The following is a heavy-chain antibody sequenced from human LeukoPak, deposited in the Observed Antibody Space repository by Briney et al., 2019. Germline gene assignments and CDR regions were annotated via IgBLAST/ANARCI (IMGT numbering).Heavy chain of an antibody. CDR1: GFTFCGYA. J-gene: IGHJ4*02. D-gene: IGHD3-22*01. Sequence: GGSLRLSCAASGFTFCGYAMSWGRQAPRKGLWCVSASSGSGAYTYYADSVKGRFTISRDNSKNTLYLQKNGLRAEDTAVYYCAKDTSGYYRPLDYGGQRTRVSVFS. CDR3: AKDTSGYYRPLDY. V-gene: IGHV3-23*01. CDR2: SSGSGAYT.